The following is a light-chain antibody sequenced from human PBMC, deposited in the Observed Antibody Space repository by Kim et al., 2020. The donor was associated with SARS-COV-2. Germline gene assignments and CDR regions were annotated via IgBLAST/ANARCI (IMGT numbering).Light chain of an antibody. Sequence: EIVLTQSPGTLSLSPGERATLSCRASQSVSSSYLAWYQQKPDQAPRLLIYGASSRATGIPDRFSGSGSGTDFTLTISRLEPEDFAVYYCQQYGCSPYTFGQEPKLDI. V-gene: IGKV3-20*01. J-gene: IGKJ2*01. CDR3: QQYGCSPYT. CDR1: QSVSSSY. CDR2: GAS.